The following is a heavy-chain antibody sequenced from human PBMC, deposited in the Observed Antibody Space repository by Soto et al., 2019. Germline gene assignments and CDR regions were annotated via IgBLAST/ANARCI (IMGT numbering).Heavy chain of an antibody. Sequence: ASVKVSCKASGYTFTSYGISWVRRAPGQGLEWMGWISAYNGNTNYAQKLQGRVTMTTDTSTSTAYMELRSLRSDDTAVYYCARESYGDYYFEYWGQGTLVTVSS. CDR1: GYTFTSYG. CDR3: ARESYGDYYFEY. J-gene: IGHJ4*02. CDR2: ISAYNGNT. D-gene: IGHD4-17*01. V-gene: IGHV1-18*01.